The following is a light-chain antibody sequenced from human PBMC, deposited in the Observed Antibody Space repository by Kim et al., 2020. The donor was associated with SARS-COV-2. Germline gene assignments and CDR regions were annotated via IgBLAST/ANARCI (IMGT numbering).Light chain of an antibody. V-gene: IGLV3-19*01. CDR3: NSRDSSGSWV. J-gene: IGLJ3*02. Sequence: SSELTQDPAVSVALGQTVRITCQGDSLRNYYASWYQQKPGQAPVLVIYGKNNRPSGIPDRFSGSSSGNTASLTITGAQAEDEADYYCNSRDSSGSWVFGGGTQLTVL. CDR2: GKN. CDR1: SLRNYY.